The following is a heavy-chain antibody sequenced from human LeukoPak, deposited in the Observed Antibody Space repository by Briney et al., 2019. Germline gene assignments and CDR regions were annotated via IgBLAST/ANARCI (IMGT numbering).Heavy chain of an antibody. J-gene: IGHJ4*02. V-gene: IGHV4-61*01. D-gene: IGHD6-19*01. CDR2: IYYSGST. Sequence: PSETLSLTCTVSGGSISSSSYYWSWIRQPPGKGLEWIGYIYYSGSTNYNPSLKSRVTISVDTSKNQFSLKLSSVTAADTAVYYCARGYSSGWQDYWGQGTLVTVSS. CDR1: GGSISSSSYY. CDR3: ARGYSSGWQDY.